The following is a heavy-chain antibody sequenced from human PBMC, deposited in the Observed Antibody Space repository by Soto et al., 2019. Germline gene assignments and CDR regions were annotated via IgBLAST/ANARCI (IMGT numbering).Heavy chain of an antibody. V-gene: IGHV1-8*01. Sequence: ASVKVSCKASGDTFTTYDINWVRQATGHGLEWMGWINPNSGNIGYAQRFQGRVTMTRDTSISTAYMELSSLRSEDTAVYYCARGRDSGYDRPFYSSSGYVRNARGMDVWGQGTTVTVSS. CDR1: GDTFTTYD. CDR2: INPNSGNI. D-gene: IGHD6-13*01. CDR3: ARGRDSGYDRPFYSSSGYVRNARGMDV. J-gene: IGHJ6*02.